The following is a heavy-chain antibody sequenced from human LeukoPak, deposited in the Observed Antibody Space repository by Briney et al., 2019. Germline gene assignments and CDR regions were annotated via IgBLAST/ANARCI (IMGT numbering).Heavy chain of an antibody. D-gene: IGHD3-16*02. J-gene: IGHJ4*02. V-gene: IGHV1-2*04. Sequence: ASLRVSCAASGYTFTAYYLHWVRQAPGQGLEWVGGIKPNSGGTDYAQSVKGWVTLTRDTSMNTTYMELSRLAADVTAVYFCARGTPGSYLGYWGQGTLVTVSS. CDR1: GYTFTAYY. CDR2: IKPNSGGT. CDR3: ARGTPGSYLGY.